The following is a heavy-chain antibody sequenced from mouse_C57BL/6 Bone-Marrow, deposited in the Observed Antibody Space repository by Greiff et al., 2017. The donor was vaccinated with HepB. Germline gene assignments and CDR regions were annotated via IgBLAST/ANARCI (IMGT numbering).Heavy chain of an antibody. J-gene: IGHJ3*01. CDR2: IDPNSGGT. CDR3: AREGLRSAVTTQTWFAY. CDR1: GYTFTSYW. V-gene: IGHV1-72*01. D-gene: IGHD2-12*01. Sequence: QVQLQQPGAELVKPGASVKLSCKASGYTFTSYWMHWVKQRPGRGLEWIGRIDPNSGGTKYNEKFKSKATLTVDKPSSTAYMQLSSLTSEDSAVYYCAREGLRSAVTTQTWFAYWGQGTLVTVSA.